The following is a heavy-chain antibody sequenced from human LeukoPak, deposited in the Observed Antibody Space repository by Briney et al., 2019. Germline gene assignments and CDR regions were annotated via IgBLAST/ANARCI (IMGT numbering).Heavy chain of an antibody. V-gene: IGHV1-46*01. CDR3: ARARGDPVYYYYGMDV. CDR2: INPSGGST. J-gene: IGHJ6*02. CDR1: GYTSTSYY. Sequence: ASVKVSCKASGYTSTSYYMHWVRQAPGQGLEWMGIINPSGGSTSYAQKFQGRVTMTRDTSTSTVYMELSSLRSEDTAVYYCARARGDPVYYYYGMDVWGQGTTVTVSS. D-gene: IGHD3-10*01.